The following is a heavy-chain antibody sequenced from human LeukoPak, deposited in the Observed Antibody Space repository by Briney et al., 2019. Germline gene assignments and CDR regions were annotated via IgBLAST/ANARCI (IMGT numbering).Heavy chain of an antibody. Sequence: SETLSLTCTVSGGSISSYYWSWIRQPPGKGLEWIAYIYHSGSTNSNPSLESRVAISVDTSRNQVSLRLSSVTAADTAVYYCARDTRYFDRGLDFWGQGTLVTVSS. V-gene: IGHV4-59*01. D-gene: IGHD3-9*01. CDR1: GGSISSYY. J-gene: IGHJ4*02. CDR3: ARDTRYFDRGLDF. CDR2: IYHSGST.